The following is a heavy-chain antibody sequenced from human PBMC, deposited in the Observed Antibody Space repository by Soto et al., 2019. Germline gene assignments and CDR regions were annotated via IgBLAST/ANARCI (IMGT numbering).Heavy chain of an antibody. Sequence: EVQLLESGGDLAEPGGSLRLSCAASGFAFTHVWMTWVRQAPGRGLEWVVRIKRKIDGETTNYAAPVKGRLTISRDDSKNTLYLQRNSLKTDDSAVYYCAADRYCSSNTCPGAFDICGQGTTVSV. CDR3: AADRYCSSNTCPGAFDI. CDR2: IKRKIDGETT. J-gene: IGHJ3*02. CDR1: GFAFTHVW. D-gene: IGHD2-2*01. V-gene: IGHV3-15*01.